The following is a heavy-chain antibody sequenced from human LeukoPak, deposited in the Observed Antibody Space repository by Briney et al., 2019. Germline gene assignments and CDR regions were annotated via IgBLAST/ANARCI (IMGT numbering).Heavy chain of an antibody. CDR1: GGTISSYY. J-gene: IGHJ4*02. CDR2: IHCSGRT. Sequence: PSETLSLTCTVSGGTISSYYWNWIRQPPGKGLEWIGYIHCSGRTKYNPSLKRLLPISVDTSKNQFSLKLSSVTAADTAVYYCARWYSSGWAFDYWGQGTLVTVSS. D-gene: IGHD6-19*01. V-gene: IGHV4-59*08. CDR3: ARWYSSGWAFDY.